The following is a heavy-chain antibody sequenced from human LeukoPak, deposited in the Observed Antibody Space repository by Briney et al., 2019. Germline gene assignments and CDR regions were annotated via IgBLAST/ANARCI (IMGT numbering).Heavy chain of an antibody. Sequence: GASVKVSCKTSGYTFTDYYMHWVRQAPGQGLEWMGWINTNSGATNYAQKFHGRVTMTRDTSITTAYMELSRLRSDDTAVYYCTIPPGVGTTTDYWGQGTLVTASS. D-gene: IGHD1-26*01. CDR1: GYTFTDYY. CDR2: INTNSGAT. CDR3: TIPPGVGTTTDY. J-gene: IGHJ4*02. V-gene: IGHV1-2*02.